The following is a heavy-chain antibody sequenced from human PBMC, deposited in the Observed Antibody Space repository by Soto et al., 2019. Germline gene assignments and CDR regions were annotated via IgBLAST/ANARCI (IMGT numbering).Heavy chain of an antibody. J-gene: IGHJ6*04. D-gene: IGHD3-3*01. V-gene: IGHV1-69*13. Sequence: SVKVSCKASGGTFSSYAISWVRQAPGQGLEWMGGIIPIFGTANYAQKFQGRVTITADESTSTAYMELSSLRSEDTAVYYCARAIFGVVTDYYYGMDVWGKGTTVTVSS. CDR3: ARAIFGVVTDYYYGMDV. CDR2: IIPIFGTA. CDR1: GGTFSSYA.